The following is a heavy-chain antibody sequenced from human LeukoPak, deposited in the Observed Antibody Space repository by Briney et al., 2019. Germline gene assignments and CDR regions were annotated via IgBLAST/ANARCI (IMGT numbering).Heavy chain of an antibody. CDR3: ARDGRGYSGYDFRYFDY. D-gene: IGHD5-12*01. Sequence: ASVKVSCKASGYTFTNYAMHWVRQAPGQRLEWMGWINTGNGNTKYSQEFQGRVTITRDTSANTAYMELSSLRSEDMAVYYCARDGRGYSGYDFRYFDYWGQGTLVTVSS. V-gene: IGHV1-3*03. CDR2: INTGNGNT. J-gene: IGHJ4*02. CDR1: GYTFTNYA.